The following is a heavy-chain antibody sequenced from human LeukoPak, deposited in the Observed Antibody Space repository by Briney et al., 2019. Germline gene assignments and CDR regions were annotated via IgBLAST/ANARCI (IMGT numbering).Heavy chain of an antibody. V-gene: IGHV3-33*06. CDR2: IWYDGSNK. CDR3: AKGSGVWGSYRGIDY. Sequence: GGSLRLSCAASGFTFSSYGMHWVRQAPGKGLEWVAVIWYDGSNKYYADSMKGRFTISRDNSKNTLYLQMNSLRAEDTAVYYCAKGSGVWGSYRGIDYWGQGTLVTVSS. J-gene: IGHJ4*02. CDR1: GFTFSSYG. D-gene: IGHD3-16*02.